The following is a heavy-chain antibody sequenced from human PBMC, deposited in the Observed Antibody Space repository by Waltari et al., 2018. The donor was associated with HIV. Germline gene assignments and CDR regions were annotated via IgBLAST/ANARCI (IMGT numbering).Heavy chain of an antibody. CDR2: INHSGST. J-gene: IGHJ6*02. Sequence: QVQLQQWGAGLLKPSETLSLTCAVYGGSFSGYYWSWIRQPPGKGLEWIGEINHSGSTNHNPSLKSRVTISVDTSKNQFSLKLSSVTAADTAVYYCARDSNSLYYYGMDVWGQGTTVTVSS. D-gene: IGHD4-4*01. V-gene: IGHV4-34*01. CDR1: GGSFSGYY. CDR3: ARDSNSLYYYGMDV.